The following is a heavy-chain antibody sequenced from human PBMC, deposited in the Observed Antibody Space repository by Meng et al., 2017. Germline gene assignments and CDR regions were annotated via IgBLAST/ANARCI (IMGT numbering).Heavy chain of an antibody. CDR1: GGTFSSYA. CDR2: IIPIFGTA. V-gene: IGHV1-69*13. Sequence: SSVTVSRQASGGTFSSYAISWVRQAPGQGREWMGGIIPIFGTANYAQKLQGRITITADESTSTAYMELSSLRPEDTAVYYCARHLTGTTSKLLYWGQGTLVTVSS. J-gene: IGHJ4*02. D-gene: IGHD1-7*01. CDR3: ARHLTGTTSKLLY.